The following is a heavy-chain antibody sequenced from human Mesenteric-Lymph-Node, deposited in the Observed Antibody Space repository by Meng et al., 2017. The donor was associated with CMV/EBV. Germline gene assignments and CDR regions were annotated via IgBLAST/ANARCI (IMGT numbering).Heavy chain of an antibody. CDR1: YTFTGYY. J-gene: IGHJ5*02. CDR3: ARGHDFWSGYSPRSWFDP. CDR2: INPNSGGT. Sequence: YTFTGYYMHWVRQAPGQGLEWMGWINPNSGGTNYAQKFQGRVTMTRDTSISTAYMELSRLRSDDTAVYYCARGHDFWSGYSPRSWFDPWGQGTLVTVSS. D-gene: IGHD3-3*01. V-gene: IGHV1-2*02.